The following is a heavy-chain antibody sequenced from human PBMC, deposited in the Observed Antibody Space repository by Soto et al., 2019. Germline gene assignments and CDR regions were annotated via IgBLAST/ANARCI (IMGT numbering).Heavy chain of an antibody. CDR2: TDEYGSTI. J-gene: IGHJ4*02. CDR1: GFTFSSYW. D-gene: IGHD3-16*01. V-gene: IGHV3-74*01. Sequence: GSLRLSCAASGFTFSSYWMHWVRQVPGKGLVWVARTDEYGSTINYADSVKGRFTISRDNAKNTLYLEMNSLRGEDTALYYCTRDIGGRGAFWGQGALATVSS. CDR3: TRDIGGRGAF.